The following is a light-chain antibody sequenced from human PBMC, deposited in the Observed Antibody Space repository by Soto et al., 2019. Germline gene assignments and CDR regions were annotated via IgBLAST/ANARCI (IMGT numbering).Light chain of an antibody. J-gene: IGKJ5*01. CDR1: QSLLYNNTYNY. CDR3: MQALQSLT. CDR2: FGS. V-gene: IGKV2-28*01. Sequence: PLTLPVTPGEPASISCRSSQSLLYNNTYNYLDWYVQKPGQSPQLLIYFGSNRAPGVPDRFSGSGSGTDFTLKINRVEAEDVGTYYCMQALQSLTFGQGTRLEI.